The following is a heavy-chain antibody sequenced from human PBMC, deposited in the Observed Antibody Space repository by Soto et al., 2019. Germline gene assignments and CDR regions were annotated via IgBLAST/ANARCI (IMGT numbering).Heavy chain of an antibody. CDR2: ISSNGGST. V-gene: IGHV3-64D*06. Sequence: GESQRLSCSVFGFPLSSYAMHWVRQAPGKGLQYVSSISSNGGSTYYADSVKGRFTISRDNSKNTLYLQMSSLRGEDTAVYYCVKDRYVDYWGQGTLVTVSA. CDR1: GFPLSSYA. CDR3: VKDRYVDY. J-gene: IGHJ4*02.